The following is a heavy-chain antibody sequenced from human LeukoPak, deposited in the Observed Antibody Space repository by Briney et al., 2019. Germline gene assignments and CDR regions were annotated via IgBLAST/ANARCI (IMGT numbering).Heavy chain of an antibody. V-gene: IGHV3-21*01. CDR1: GFIFSSYS. D-gene: IGHD3-22*01. Sequence: GGSLRLSCAASGFIFSSYSMNWVRQAPGKGLEWVSSISSTSNYIYYADSVKGRFTISRDNTKNSLYLQMNSLRAEDTAVYYCARDHPPSYYYDSSGHRDYFDYWGQGTLVTVSS. CDR2: ISSTSNYI. J-gene: IGHJ4*02. CDR3: ARDHPPSYYYDSSGHRDYFDY.